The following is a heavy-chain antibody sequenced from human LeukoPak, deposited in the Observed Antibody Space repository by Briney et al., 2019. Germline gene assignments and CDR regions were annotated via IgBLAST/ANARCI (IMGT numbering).Heavy chain of an antibody. CDR3: ARGAYTPDYYDSSGSFDY. CDR1: GYTFTSYG. J-gene: IGHJ4*02. V-gene: IGHV1-18*01. D-gene: IGHD3-22*01. Sequence: ASVKVSCKASGYTFTSYGISWERQAPGQGLEWIGWISAYNGNTNYAQKLQGRVTMTTDTSTSTAYMELRSLRSDDTAVYYCARGAYTPDYYDSSGSFDYWGQGTLVTVSS. CDR2: ISAYNGNT.